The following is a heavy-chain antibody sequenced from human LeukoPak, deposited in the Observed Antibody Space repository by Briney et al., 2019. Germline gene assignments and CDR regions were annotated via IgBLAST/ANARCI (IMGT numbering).Heavy chain of an antibody. CDR2: TYYRSKWYN. J-gene: IGHJ4*02. V-gene: IGHV6-1*01. CDR3: ARDGVYRIYV. CDR1: GDSVTSNSAP. D-gene: IGHD2-8*01. Sequence: QTLSLTYAISGDSVTSNSAPWEWLRQSPSRGLEWLGRTYYRSKWYNDYAVSVKSRITINADTSKNQFSLQLNSVTPEDTAVYYCARDGVYRIYVRGPGTQGTVSS.